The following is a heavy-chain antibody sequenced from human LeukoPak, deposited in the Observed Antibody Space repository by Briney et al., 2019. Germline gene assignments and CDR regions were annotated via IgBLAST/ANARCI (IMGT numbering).Heavy chain of an antibody. CDR3: AKDIAAAGTVGAFDI. V-gene: IGHV3-23*01. Sequence: GGSLRLSCAASGFTFSSYAMSWVRQAPGKGLEWVSAISGSGGSTYYADSVRGRFTISRDNSKNTLYLQMNSLRAEDTAVYYCAKDIAAAGTVGAFDIWGQGTMVTVSS. J-gene: IGHJ3*02. CDR1: GFTFSSYA. D-gene: IGHD6-13*01. CDR2: ISGSGGST.